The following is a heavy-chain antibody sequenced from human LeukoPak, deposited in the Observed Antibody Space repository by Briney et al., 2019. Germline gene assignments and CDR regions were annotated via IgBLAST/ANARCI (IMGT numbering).Heavy chain of an antibody. Sequence: GGSLRLSCAASGFTFSSYNMNWVRQAPGKGLEWVSSISSSSSYIYYADSLKGRFTISRDNAKNSLYLQMNSLRAEDTAVYYCARDPDYVWGSYRYPYYFDYWGQGTLVTVSS. CDR3: ARDPDYVWGSYRYPYYFDY. CDR2: ISSSSSYI. D-gene: IGHD3-16*02. CDR1: GFTFSSYN. V-gene: IGHV3-21*01. J-gene: IGHJ4*02.